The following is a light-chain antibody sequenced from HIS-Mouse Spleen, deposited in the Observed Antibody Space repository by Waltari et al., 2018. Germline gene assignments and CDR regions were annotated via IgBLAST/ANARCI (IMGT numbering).Light chain of an antibody. Sequence: IRMTQSPSSFSSSTGDRVTITCRASQGISSYLAWYQQKPGKAPKLLIYAASTLQSGVPSRFSGSGSGTDFTLTISCLQSEDFATYYCQQYYSYPYTFGQGTKLEIK. CDR1: QGISSY. V-gene: IGKV1-8*01. CDR3: QQYYSYPYT. CDR2: AAS. J-gene: IGKJ2*01.